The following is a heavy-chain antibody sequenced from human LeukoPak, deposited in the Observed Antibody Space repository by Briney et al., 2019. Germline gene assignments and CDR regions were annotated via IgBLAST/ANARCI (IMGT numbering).Heavy chain of an antibody. CDR1: GFTVSSNY. CDR2: IYSGGST. Sequence: GGSLRLSCAASGFTVSSNYMSWVRQAPGKGLEWVSVIYSGGSTYYADSVKGRFTISRDNSMNTLYLQMNSLRAEDTAVYYCAKVAYYGDYSSGDYWGQGTLVTVSS. CDR3: AKVAYYGDYSSGDY. D-gene: IGHD4-17*01. V-gene: IGHV3-53*01. J-gene: IGHJ4*02.